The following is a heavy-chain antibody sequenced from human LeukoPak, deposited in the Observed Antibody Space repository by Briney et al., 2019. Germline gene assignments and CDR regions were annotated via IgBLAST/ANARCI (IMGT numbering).Heavy chain of an antibody. J-gene: IGHJ6*03. CDR3: AKAYSNYFSYSYYYMDV. CDR2: ISASGGST. V-gene: IGHV3-23*01. Sequence: PGGSLRLSCAASGFSFSSFAMNWVRQAPGKGLEWVSTISASGGSTYYADSVKGRFSISRDNSKNTLYLQVNSLRAGDTAVYFCAKAYSNYFSYSYYYMDVWGKGTTVTVSS. D-gene: IGHD4-11*01. CDR1: GFSFSSFA.